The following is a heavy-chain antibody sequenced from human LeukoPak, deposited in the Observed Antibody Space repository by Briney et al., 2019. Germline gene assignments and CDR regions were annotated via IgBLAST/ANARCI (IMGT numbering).Heavy chain of an antibody. D-gene: IGHD3-3*01. V-gene: IGHV4-59*01. J-gene: IGHJ4*02. CDR1: GGSISSYY. CDR2: IYYSGST. Sequence: SETLSLTCTVSGGSISSYYWSWIRQPPGKGLEWMGYIYYSGSTNYNPSLKSRVTISVDTSKNQFSLKLSSVTAADTAVYYCARALLDFWSGYYYYFDYWGQGTLVTVSS. CDR3: ARALLDFWSGYYYYFDY.